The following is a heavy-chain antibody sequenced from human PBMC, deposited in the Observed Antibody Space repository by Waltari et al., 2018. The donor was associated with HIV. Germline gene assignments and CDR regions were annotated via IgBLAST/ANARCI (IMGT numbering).Heavy chain of an antibody. V-gene: IGHV3-49*03. CDR2: IRNKVYRGTT. D-gene: IGHD7-27*01. CDR1: GFIFGDHG. Sequence: EVQLVESGGDLVEPGRSLRLSWQGSGFIFGDHGVSWFRQAPGKGLEWVSVIRNKVYRGTTDYAASVRGRFTISRDDSKSVAYLQMDSLKIEDTAVYYCTRVITLLTGDLWYFDLWGRGTLVTVSS. CDR3: TRVITLLTGDLWYFDL. J-gene: IGHJ2*01.